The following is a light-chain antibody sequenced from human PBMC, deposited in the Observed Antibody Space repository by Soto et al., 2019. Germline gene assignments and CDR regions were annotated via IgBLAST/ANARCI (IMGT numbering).Light chain of an antibody. CDR2: EVS. CDR3: RSLTTSFTYV. V-gene: IGLV2-14*01. J-gene: IGLJ1*01. Sequence: QSVLTQPASVSGSPGQSVAISCTGTSSDVGAYNYVSWYQQHPGKAPKLLLSEVSNRPSGVSDRFSGSKSGNTASLTISGLQAEDEADYYCRSLTTSFTYVFXTGTKGTVL. CDR1: SSDVGAYNY.